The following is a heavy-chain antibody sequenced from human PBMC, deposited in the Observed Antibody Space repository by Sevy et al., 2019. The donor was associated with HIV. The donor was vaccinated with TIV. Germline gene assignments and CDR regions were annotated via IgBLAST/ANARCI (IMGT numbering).Heavy chain of an antibody. Sequence: GGSLRLSCAASGFTFISYGMSWVRQAPGKGLEWVSIISPSGGSTYYADSVKGRFSISRDNSKNTVDLQMNSLRAEDTAVYYCAKEAAMGYVWGQGTTVTVSS. D-gene: IGHD5-18*01. J-gene: IGHJ6*02. V-gene: IGHV3-23*01. CDR1: GFTFISYG. CDR3: AKEAAMGYV. CDR2: ISPSGGST.